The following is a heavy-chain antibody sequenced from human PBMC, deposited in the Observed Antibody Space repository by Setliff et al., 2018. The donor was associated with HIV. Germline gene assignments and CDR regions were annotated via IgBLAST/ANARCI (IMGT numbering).Heavy chain of an antibody. J-gene: IGHJ5*02. CDR2: ISYDGSNK. CDR3: ARESAGAAAGVSWFDP. CDR1: GFTFSSYA. D-gene: IGHD6-13*01. Sequence: GGSLRLSCAASGFTFSSYAMHWVHQAPGKGLEWVAVISYDGSNKYYADSVKGRFTISRDNSKNTLYLQMNSLRAEDTAVYYCARESAGAAAGVSWFDPWGQGTLVTVSS. V-gene: IGHV3-30-3*01.